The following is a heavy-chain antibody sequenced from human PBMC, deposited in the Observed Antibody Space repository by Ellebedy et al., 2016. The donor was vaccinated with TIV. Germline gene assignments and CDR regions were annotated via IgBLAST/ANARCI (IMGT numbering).Heavy chain of an antibody. Sequence: PGGSLRLSCAASGFTFSSYWMSWVRQAPGKGLEWVANIKQDGSEKYYVDSVKGRFTISRDNAKNSLYLQMNSLRAEDTAVYYCTGPIGGTTLEYWGQGTLVTVSS. CDR3: TGPIGGTTLEY. CDR1: GFTFSSYW. V-gene: IGHV3-7*01. CDR2: IKQDGSEK. D-gene: IGHD3-16*01. J-gene: IGHJ4*02.